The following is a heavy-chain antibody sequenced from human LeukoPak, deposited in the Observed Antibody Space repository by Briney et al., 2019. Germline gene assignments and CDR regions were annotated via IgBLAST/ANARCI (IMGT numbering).Heavy chain of an antibody. Sequence: SETLSLTCTVSGGSISSKTYYWGWIRQPPGKELEGFGSIYYSGNTYYNPSLKSRVTISVDTSKNQFSLKLSSVTAADTAVYYCARDWGRNYDSGTDDRDAFDIWGQGTMVTVSS. CDR2: IYYSGNT. V-gene: IGHV4-39*07. J-gene: IGHJ3*02. CDR1: GGSISSKTYY. D-gene: IGHD3-10*01. CDR3: ARDWGRNYDSGTDDRDAFDI.